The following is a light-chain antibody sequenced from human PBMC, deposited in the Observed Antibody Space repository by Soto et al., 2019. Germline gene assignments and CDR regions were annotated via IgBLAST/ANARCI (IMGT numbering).Light chain of an antibody. CDR2: GAS. J-gene: IGKJ4*01. CDR1: QSVSSSY. CDR3: HQYGSPLT. V-gene: IGKV3-20*01. Sequence: EIVLTQSPGTLSLSPEERATLSCRASQSVSSSYLAWYQQKPGQAPRLLIYGASSRATGIPDRFSGSGSGTDFTLTISRLEPEDFTVYYCHQYGSPLTFGGGTKVEIK.